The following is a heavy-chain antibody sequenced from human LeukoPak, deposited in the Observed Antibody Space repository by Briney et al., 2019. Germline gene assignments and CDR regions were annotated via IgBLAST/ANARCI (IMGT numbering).Heavy chain of an antibody. D-gene: IGHD4-17*01. J-gene: IGHJ4*02. CDR2: INHSGST. CDR1: VGPFSGYH. V-gene: IGHV4-34*01. CDR3: ARTHTVTTSCLDY. Sequence: SETLFLTCSVYVGPFSGYHWSWIPQPPAKGLEWIGEINHSGSTNYNPSLKSRVTIPVNTSKNQFSLKLSSVTAADTAVYYCARTHTVTTSCLDYWGQGTRVTVSS.